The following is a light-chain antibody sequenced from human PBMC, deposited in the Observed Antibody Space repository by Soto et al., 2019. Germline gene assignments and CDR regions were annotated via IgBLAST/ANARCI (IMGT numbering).Light chain of an antibody. CDR2: TAS. J-gene: IGKJ1*01. V-gene: IGKV1-39*01. CDR3: QQSYRGQAWT. CDR1: QSISDF. Sequence: DIQMTQSPSSLSASVGDRVTITCRASQSISDFLNWYQQKAGQAPKLLIYTASHLQSGVPSRFSGSGSGTDFTLTISSLQPEDFATYFCQQSYRGQAWTFVQGTKV.